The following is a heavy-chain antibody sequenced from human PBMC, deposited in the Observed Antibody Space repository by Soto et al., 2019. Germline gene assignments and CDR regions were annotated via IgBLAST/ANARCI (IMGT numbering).Heavy chain of an antibody. CDR3: ARRERYYGSPGWLDP. V-gene: IGHV4-39*01. Sequence: ASETLSLTCSVSGGSISSFTYYWGWIRQPPGKGLEWIGTVYYNENTYYNPSLKSRVTITVDTAKNQFSLNLRSVTAADTAMYFCARRERYYGSPGWLDPWGPGTLVTVSS. J-gene: IGHJ5*02. CDR2: VYYNENT. D-gene: IGHD3-10*01. CDR1: GGSISSFTYY.